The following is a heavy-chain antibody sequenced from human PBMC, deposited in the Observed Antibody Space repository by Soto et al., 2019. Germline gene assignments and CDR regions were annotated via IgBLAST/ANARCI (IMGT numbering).Heavy chain of an antibody. D-gene: IGHD3-10*01. CDR2: IIPIFGTA. J-gene: IGHJ5*02. CDR3: ARGRLINIGWFDP. V-gene: IGHV1-69*13. CDR1: GGTFSSYS. Sequence: GASVKVSCKASGGTFSSYSMSWVRQAPGQGLECMGGIIPIFGTANYAQKFQGRVTITADESTSTAYMELSSLRSEDTAVYYCARGRLINIGWFDPWGQGTLVTVSS.